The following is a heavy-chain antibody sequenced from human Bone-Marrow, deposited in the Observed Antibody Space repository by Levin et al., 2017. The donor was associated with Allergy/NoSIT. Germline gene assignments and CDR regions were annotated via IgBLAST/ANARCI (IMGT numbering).Heavy chain of an antibody. D-gene: IGHD2-21*01. CDR3: AKHLDWNDV. J-gene: IGHJ5*01. Sequence: GGSLRLSCVASGFTFRSSWMSWVRQAPGKGLEWVANIREDGGEIYYVDSVKGRFTISRDNAKNSLYLQMNSLRLEDTAVYYCAKHLDWNDVWGHGTLVTVSS. CDR2: IREDGGEI. V-gene: IGHV3-7*01. CDR1: GFTFRSSW.